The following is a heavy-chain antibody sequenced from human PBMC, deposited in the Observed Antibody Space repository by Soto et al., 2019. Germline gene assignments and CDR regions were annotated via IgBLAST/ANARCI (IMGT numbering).Heavy chain of an antibody. D-gene: IGHD6-19*01. V-gene: IGHV2-5*02. CDR1: GFSLSTSGVG. CDR2: TYWDDVK. J-gene: IGHJ4*02. CDR3: AHRRGSSGWVDY. Sequence: QITLKESGPTLVKPTQTLTLTCTFSGFSLSTSGVGVGWIRQPPGKALEWLALTYWDDVKRYSPSLKSRPTIXKAXAKNQVVLTMTNIDPVDTATYYCAHRRGSSGWVDYWGQGTLVTVSS.